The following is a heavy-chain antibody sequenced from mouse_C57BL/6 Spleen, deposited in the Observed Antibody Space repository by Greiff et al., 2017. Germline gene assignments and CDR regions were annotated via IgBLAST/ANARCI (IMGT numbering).Heavy chain of an antibody. CDR1: GYTFTSYW. CDR2: IHPNSGST. V-gene: IGHV1-64*01. Sequence: VQLQQPGAELVKPGASVKLSCKASGYTFTSYWMHWVKQRPGQGLEWIGMIHPNSGSTNYNEKCKSKATLTVDKSSSTAYMQLSSLTSADSAVYDCARAGITTVVAGTDYWGQGTTLTVSS. J-gene: IGHJ2*01. D-gene: IGHD1-1*01. CDR3: ARAGITTVVAGTDY.